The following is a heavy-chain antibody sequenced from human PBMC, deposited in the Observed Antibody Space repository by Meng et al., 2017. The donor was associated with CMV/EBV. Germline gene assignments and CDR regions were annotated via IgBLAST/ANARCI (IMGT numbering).Heavy chain of an antibody. CDR1: RFTFSNAW. CDR2: IKSKTDGGTT. Sequence: GGSLRPSCSASRFTFSNAWMSWVRQAPGKGLEWVGRIKSKTDGGTTDYAAPVKDRFSISRDDSKNTLYLQMNSLKTEDTAVYYCTTNVLRYFDWLPPDYWGQGTLVTVSS. V-gene: IGHV3-15*01. D-gene: IGHD3-9*01. CDR3: TTNVLRYFDWLPPDY. J-gene: IGHJ4*02.